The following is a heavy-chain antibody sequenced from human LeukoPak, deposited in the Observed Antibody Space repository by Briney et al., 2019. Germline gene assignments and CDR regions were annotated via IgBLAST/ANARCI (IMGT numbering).Heavy chain of an antibody. CDR2: INSDGSEG. V-gene: IGHV3-7*03. CDR3: ARSSYSSSSSV. J-gene: IGHJ3*01. CDR1: GFTFSGFW. D-gene: IGHD6-6*01. Sequence: GSLRLSCAVSGFTFSGFWMSWSRQAPGKGLEWVASINSDGSEGYYVDVVKGRFTISRDNAKNSLYLQINSLRAEDTAVYYCARSSYSSSSSVWGQGTMVTVSS.